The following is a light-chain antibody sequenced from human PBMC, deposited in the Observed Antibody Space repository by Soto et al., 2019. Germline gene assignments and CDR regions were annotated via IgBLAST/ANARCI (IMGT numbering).Light chain of an antibody. Sequence: DIQMTQSPSTLSASVGDRVTITCRASQSISSWLAWYQQKPGKAPKLLIYDASILESGVPSRFSGSGSGTEFTLTTSSLQPDDFATYYCQQYNSYPRTFGQGTKVEIK. CDR3: QQYNSYPRT. V-gene: IGKV1-5*01. CDR2: DAS. J-gene: IGKJ1*01. CDR1: QSISSW.